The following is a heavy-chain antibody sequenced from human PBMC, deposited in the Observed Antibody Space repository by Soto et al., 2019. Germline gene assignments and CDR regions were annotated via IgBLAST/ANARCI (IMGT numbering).Heavy chain of an antibody. Sequence: QVQLVQSGPELKKPGSSVKVSCKTSGDTFKKFAISWMRQAPGQGPEWMGGIIPMFGTKKYTQKLQGRVTFTADKTTGTAYMELTSLMSEDTATYFCARGVVPAAGAAPHYFHYGVDVWGQGTTVTVSS. J-gene: IGHJ6*02. CDR1: GDTFKKFA. CDR2: IIPMFGTK. CDR3: ARGVVPAAGAAPHYFHYGVDV. V-gene: IGHV1-69*06. D-gene: IGHD2-2*01.